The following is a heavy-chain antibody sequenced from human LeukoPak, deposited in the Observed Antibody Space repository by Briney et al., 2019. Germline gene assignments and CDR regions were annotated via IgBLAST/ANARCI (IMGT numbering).Heavy chain of an antibody. CDR3: AREHYGGNDR. CDR1: GFTFSDYT. J-gene: IGHJ5*02. CDR2: ISPNGGST. Sequence: GGSLRLSCAASGFTFSDYTMHWVRQAPGKGLECVSAISPNGGSTYYANSVKGRFSISRDNSKNTLYLQMGSLSAEDMAVYYCAREHYGGNDRWGQGTLVTVSS. V-gene: IGHV3-64*01. D-gene: IGHD4-23*01.